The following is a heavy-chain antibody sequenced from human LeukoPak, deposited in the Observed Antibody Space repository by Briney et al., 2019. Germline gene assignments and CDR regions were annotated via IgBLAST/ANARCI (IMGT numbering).Heavy chain of an antibody. Sequence: GGSLRLSCAASGFTFSNYAMNWVRQAPGKGLEWVSAIDSGGGTYYADSVKGRFTISRDNSKNTLYLQLNSLRAEDTAVYYCAKGPQGDWGQGTLVTVSS. CDR3: AKGPQGD. CDR2: IDSGGGT. CDR1: GFTFSNYA. D-gene: IGHD3-16*01. J-gene: IGHJ4*02. V-gene: IGHV3-23*01.